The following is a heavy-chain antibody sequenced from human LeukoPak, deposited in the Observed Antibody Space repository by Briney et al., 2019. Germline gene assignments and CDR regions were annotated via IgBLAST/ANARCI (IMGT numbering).Heavy chain of an antibody. D-gene: IGHD2-2*01. Sequence: PSQTLSLTCTVSGGSISSGSYYWSWIRQPAGKGLEWIGRIYTSGSTNYNPSLKSRVTISVDTSKNQFSLKLSSVTAADTAVYYCARDIIWYCSSTSCPNYFDYWGQGTLVTVSS. J-gene: IGHJ4*02. V-gene: IGHV4-61*02. CDR2: IYTSGST. CDR1: GGSISSGSYY. CDR3: ARDIIWYCSSTSCPNYFDY.